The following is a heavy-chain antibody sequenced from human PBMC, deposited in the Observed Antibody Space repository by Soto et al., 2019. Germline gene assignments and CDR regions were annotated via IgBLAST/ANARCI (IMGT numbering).Heavy chain of an antibody. Sequence: GGSLRLSCAASGFTFSSYWMSWVRQAPGKGLEWVANIKQDGSEKYYLDSVKGRFTISRDNAKNSLYLQMNSLRAEDTAVYYCARAGATGYSLDAFDIWGQGTMVTVSS. CDR3: ARAGATGYSLDAFDI. V-gene: IGHV3-7*04. J-gene: IGHJ3*02. CDR2: IKQDGSEK. D-gene: IGHD3-9*01. CDR1: GFTFSSYW.